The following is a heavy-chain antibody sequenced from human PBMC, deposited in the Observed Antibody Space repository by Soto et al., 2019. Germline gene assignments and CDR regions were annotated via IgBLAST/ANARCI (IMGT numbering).Heavy chain of an antibody. Sequence: SETLSLXCTVSGGSISSSSYYWGWIRQPPGKGLEWIRSIYYSGSTYYNPSLKSRVTISVDTSKNQFSLKLSSVTAADTAVYYCARHSRGGGAVAGLNWFDPWGQGTLVTVSS. D-gene: IGHD6-19*01. J-gene: IGHJ5*02. V-gene: IGHV4-39*01. CDR3: ARHSRGGGAVAGLNWFDP. CDR1: GGSISSSSYY. CDR2: IYYSGST.